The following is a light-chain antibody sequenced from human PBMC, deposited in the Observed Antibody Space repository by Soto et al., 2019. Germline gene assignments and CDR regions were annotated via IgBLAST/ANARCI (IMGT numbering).Light chain of an antibody. CDR2: ATS. CDR3: QQSNSPPGT. CDR1: QRISSL. V-gene: IGKV1-39*01. J-gene: IGKJ4*01. Sequence: DIQMTQSPSSLSASVGDRVTITCRASQRISSLLNWYQQKPGKAPKLLIYATSNLQSGVPFRFRGGGSGTDNPLPRGSLQPKVFPTSYCQQSNSPPGTFGKGTKV.